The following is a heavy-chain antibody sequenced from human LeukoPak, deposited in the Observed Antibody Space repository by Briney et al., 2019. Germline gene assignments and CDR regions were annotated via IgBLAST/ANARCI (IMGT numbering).Heavy chain of an antibody. CDR1: GYTFTSYG. V-gene: IGHV1-18*01. D-gene: IGHD3-22*01. CDR2: ISAYNGNT. Sequence: ASVKVSCKASGYTFTSYGISWVRQASGQGLEWMGWISAYNGNTNYAQKLQGRVTMTTDTSTSTAYMELRSLRSDDTAVYYCARVTPRGDYYDSSGYPNPFDYWGQGTLVTVSS. CDR3: ARVTPRGDYYDSSGYPNPFDY. J-gene: IGHJ4*02.